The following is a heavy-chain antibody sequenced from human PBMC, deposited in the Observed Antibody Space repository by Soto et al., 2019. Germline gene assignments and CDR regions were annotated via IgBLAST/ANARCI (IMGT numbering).Heavy chain of an antibody. J-gene: IGHJ3*02. CDR1: WVTFIDFG. CDR2: ISSSSSTI. V-gene: IGHV3-48*01. CDR3: ARLKGGMVRGGGDAFDI. Sequence: SMRLCWAAAWVTFIDFGRNWILQAPGKGLEWVSYISSSSSTIFYTDSVKGRFTVSRDNAKNSLYLQMNSLRAEDTAVYYCARLKGGMVRGGGDAFDIWGQRTMVTVSS. D-gene: IGHD3-10*01.